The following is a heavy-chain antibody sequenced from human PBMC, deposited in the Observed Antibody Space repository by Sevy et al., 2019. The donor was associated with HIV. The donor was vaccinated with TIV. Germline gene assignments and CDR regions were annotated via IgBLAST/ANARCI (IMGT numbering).Heavy chain of an antibody. J-gene: IGHJ4*02. CDR3: ARDVGHYYYDSSGYAYFDY. D-gene: IGHD3-22*01. Sequence: ASVKVSCKASGGTFSSYAISWVRQAPGQGLEWMGGIIPIFGIANYAQKFQGRVTITADESTSTAYMELSSLRSEDTAVYYCARDVGHYYYDSSGYAYFDYWGQGTLVTVSS. CDR2: IIPIFGIA. CDR1: GGTFSSYA. V-gene: IGHV1-69*13.